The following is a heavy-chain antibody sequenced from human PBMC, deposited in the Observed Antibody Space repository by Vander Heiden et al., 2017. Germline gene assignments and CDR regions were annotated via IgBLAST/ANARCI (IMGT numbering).Heavy chain of an antibody. D-gene: IGHD3-3*01. CDR1: GFTFSSYS. Sequence: EVQLVESGGGLVQPGGSLRLSCSAPGFTFSSYSMNWVRQAPGKGLEWVSYISSSSSTIYYADSVKGRFTISRDNAKNSLYLQMNSLRDEDTAVYYCARAFLITIFGVAHPDYWGQGTLVTVSS. J-gene: IGHJ4*02. CDR2: ISSSSSTI. V-gene: IGHV3-48*02. CDR3: ARAFLITIFGVAHPDY.